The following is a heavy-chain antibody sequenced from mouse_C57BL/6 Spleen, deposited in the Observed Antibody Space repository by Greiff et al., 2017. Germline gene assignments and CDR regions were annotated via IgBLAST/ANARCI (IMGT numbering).Heavy chain of an antibody. CDR1: GYTFTSYW. D-gene: IGHD2-4*01. CDR2: IDPSDSYT. CDR3: ARGIYYDPSYAMDY. Sequence: QVQLQQPGAELVMPGASVKLSCKASGYTFTSYWMHWVKQRPGQGLEWIGEIDPSDSYTNYNQKFKGKSTLTVDKSSSTAYMQLSSLTSEDSAVYYCARGIYYDPSYAMDYWGQGTSVTVSS. J-gene: IGHJ4*01. V-gene: IGHV1-69*01.